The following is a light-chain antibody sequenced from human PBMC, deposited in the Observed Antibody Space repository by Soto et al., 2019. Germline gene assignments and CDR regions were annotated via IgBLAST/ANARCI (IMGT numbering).Light chain of an antibody. CDR1: QSVSRY. J-gene: IGKJ4*01. CDR2: DPS. Sequence: EIVLTQSPATLSLSPGERATLSCRASQSVSRYLAWYQQKPGQAPRLLSYDPSNRATGIPARFSGSGSGTDFTLTISSLEPDDFAVYYCQQRSDWPSTFGGGTKVQSK. V-gene: IGKV3-11*01. CDR3: QQRSDWPST.